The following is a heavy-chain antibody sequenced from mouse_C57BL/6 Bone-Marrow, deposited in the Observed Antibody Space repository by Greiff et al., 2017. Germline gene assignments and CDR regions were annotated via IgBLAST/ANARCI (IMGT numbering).Heavy chain of an antibody. V-gene: IGHV1-82*01. CDR1: GYAFSSSW. CDR3: ARRRSMITDAWFAY. Sequence: QVQLQQSGPELVKPGASVKISCKASGYAFSSSWMNWVKQRPGKGLEWIGRIYPGDGDTNYNGKFKGKATLTADKSSSTAYMQLSSLTSEDSAVYFCARRRSMITDAWFAYWGQGTLVTVSA. CDR2: IYPGDGDT. D-gene: IGHD2-4*01. J-gene: IGHJ3*01.